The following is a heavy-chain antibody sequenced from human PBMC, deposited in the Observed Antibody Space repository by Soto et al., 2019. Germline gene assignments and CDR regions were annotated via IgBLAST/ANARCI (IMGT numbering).Heavy chain of an antibody. Sequence: ASVEVSYKTSGFAFSSSAVHWVRQARGQRLEWMGWIDAYSANTNYAQKLQGRVTMTTDISTSTAYMELRSLRSDDTAVYYCARTNPGLDYWGQGTLVTVSS. J-gene: IGHJ4*02. CDR2: IDAYSANT. D-gene: IGHD2-8*01. CDR3: ARTNPGLDY. CDR1: GFAFSSSA. V-gene: IGHV1-18*01.